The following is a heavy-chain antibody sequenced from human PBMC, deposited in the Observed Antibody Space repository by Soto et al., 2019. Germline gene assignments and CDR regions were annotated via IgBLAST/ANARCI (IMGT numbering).Heavy chain of an antibody. V-gene: IGHV3-30*18. Sequence: HPGGSLRLSCAASGFTFSSYGVHWVRQAPGKGLEWVAVISYDGSNKYYADSVKGRFTISRDNSKNTLYLQMNSLRAEDTAVYYCAKDGPPFYCSSTSCYSRGMDVWGQGTTVTVSS. D-gene: IGHD2-2*01. J-gene: IGHJ6*02. CDR1: GFTFSSYG. CDR2: ISYDGSNK. CDR3: AKDGPPFYCSSTSCYSRGMDV.